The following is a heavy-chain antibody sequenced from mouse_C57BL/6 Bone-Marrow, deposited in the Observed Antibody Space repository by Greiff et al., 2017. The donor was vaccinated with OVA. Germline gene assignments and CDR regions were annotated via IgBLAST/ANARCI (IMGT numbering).Heavy chain of an antibody. Sequence: QVQLKESGAELVRPGTSVKMSCKASGYTFTNYWIGWAKQRPGHGLEWIGDIYPGGGYTNYNEKFKGKATLTADKSSSTAYMQFSSLTSEDSAIYYCARWESLYYYGSSYAMDYWGQGTSVTVSS. CDR3: ARWESLYYYGSSYAMDY. CDR2: IYPGGGYT. CDR1: GYTFTNYW. J-gene: IGHJ4*01. V-gene: IGHV1-63*01. D-gene: IGHD1-1*01.